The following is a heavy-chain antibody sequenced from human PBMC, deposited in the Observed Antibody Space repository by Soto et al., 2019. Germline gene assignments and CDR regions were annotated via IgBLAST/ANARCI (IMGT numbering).Heavy chain of an antibody. J-gene: IGHJ6*03. CDR3: ARDSSGWYSNYYYMDV. V-gene: IGHV3-53*04. CDR2: IYSGGST. Sequence: WGSLRLSCAASGFTVSSNYMSWVRQAPGKGLEWVSVIYSGGSTYYADSVKGRFTISRHNSKNTLYLQMNSLRAEDTAVYYCARDSSGWYSNYYYMDVWGKGTTVTVSS. D-gene: IGHD6-19*01. CDR1: GFTVSSNY.